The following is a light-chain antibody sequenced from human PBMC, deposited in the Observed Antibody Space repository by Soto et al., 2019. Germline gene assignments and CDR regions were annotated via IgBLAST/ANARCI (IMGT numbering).Light chain of an antibody. Sequence: IQMTQSRSTLSASVGPRFTISCRASQSIRSWLAWYQQTPGKAPRLLIYKASSLESGVPSRFSGSASGTEFTLTISSLKPDDSATYYCQQYDSYCTFGGGTKVDIK. CDR3: QQYDSYCT. CDR2: KAS. J-gene: IGKJ4*01. CDR1: QSIRSW. V-gene: IGKV1-5*03.